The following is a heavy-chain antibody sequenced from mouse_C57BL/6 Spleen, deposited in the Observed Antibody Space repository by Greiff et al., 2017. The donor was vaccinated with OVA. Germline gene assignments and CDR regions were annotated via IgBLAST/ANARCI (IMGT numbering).Heavy chain of an antibody. J-gene: IGHJ3*01. V-gene: IGHV1-39*01. CDR2: INPNYGTT. D-gene: IGHD2-4*01. Sequence: EVQLQQSGPELVQPGASVKISCKASGYSFTDYNMNWVKQRNGKSLEWIGVINPNYGTTSYNQKFKGKATLTVDQSSSTAYMQLNSVTSEDSAVYDCARVDYDEGWFAYWGQGTLVTVSA. CDR1: GYSFTDYN. CDR3: ARVDYDEGWFAY.